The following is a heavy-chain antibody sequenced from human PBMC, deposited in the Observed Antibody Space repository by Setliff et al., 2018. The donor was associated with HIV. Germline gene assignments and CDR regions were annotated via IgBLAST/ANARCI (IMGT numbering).Heavy chain of an antibody. V-gene: IGHV4-61*02. CDR3: ARARYIVIRGDAGMDV. CDR1: GGSINSGCYY. CDR2: IYTSGLT. J-gene: IGHJ6*02. Sequence: PSETLSLTCTVSGGSINSGCYYWVWIRQPALKGLEWIGRIYTSGLTNYNPSLKSRVTTSVDTSKNQVSLKLSSVTASDTAVYYCARARYIVIRGDAGMDVWGPGTTVTVS. D-gene: IGHD3-10*01.